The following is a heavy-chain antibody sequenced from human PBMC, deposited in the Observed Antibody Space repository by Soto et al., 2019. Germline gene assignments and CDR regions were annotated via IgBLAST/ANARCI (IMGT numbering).Heavy chain of an antibody. Sequence: QVQLVQSGAEVKKPGASVKVSCKASGYTFTSYGISWVRQAPGQGLEWMGWISAYNGNTNYAQKLQGRVTMTTDTSPSTAYMELRSLRSDDTAVYYCARGGWVGILTGYRYYSGMDVWGQGTTVTVSS. CDR3: ARGGWVGILTGYRYYSGMDV. D-gene: IGHD3-9*01. CDR2: ISAYNGNT. J-gene: IGHJ6*02. V-gene: IGHV1-18*01. CDR1: GYTFTSYG.